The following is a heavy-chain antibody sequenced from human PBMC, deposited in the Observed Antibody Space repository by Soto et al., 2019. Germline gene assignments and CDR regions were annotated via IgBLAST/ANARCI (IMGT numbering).Heavy chain of an antibody. J-gene: IGHJ3*02. CDR2: IYYSGST. CDR1: GGSISSYY. D-gene: IGHD6-19*01. Sequence: QVQLQESGPGLVKPSETLPLTCTVSGGSISSYYWSWIRQPPGKGLEWIGYIYYSGSTNYNPSLKSRVTISVDTSKNQFSLKLSSVTAADTAVYYCARQQWLVLNAFDIWGQGTMVTVSS. CDR3: ARQQWLVLNAFDI. V-gene: IGHV4-59*01.